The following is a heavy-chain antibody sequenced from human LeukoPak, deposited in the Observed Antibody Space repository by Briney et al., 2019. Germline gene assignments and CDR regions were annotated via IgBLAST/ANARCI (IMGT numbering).Heavy chain of an antibody. CDR1: GFTFSSYA. V-gene: IGHV3-23*01. CDR3: ARGAVNYYDSSGYLGY. J-gene: IGHJ4*02. CDR2: VSGSGGST. D-gene: IGHD3-22*01. Sequence: GGSLRLSCAASGFTFSSYAMSWVRQAPGKGLECVSTVSGSGGSTYYADSVKGRFTISRDNAKNSLYLQMNSLRAEDTAVYYCARGAVNYYDSSGYLGYWGQGTLVTVSS.